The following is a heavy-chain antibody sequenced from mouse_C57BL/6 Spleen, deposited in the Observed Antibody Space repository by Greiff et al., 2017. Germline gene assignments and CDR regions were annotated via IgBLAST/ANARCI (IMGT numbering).Heavy chain of an antibody. D-gene: IGHD3-3*01. CDR1: GYAFSSYG. CDR2: IYPGDGDT. J-gene: IGHJ2*01. V-gene: IGHV1-80*01. CDR3: ARRGDIDY. Sequence: VQLQQSGAELVKPGASVKLSCKASGYAFSSYGMNWVKQRPGKGLEWIGQIYPGDGDTNYNGKFKGKAPLSADKSSSTDYLQGISLDSWDSEVYMCARRGDIDYWGQGTTLTVSS.